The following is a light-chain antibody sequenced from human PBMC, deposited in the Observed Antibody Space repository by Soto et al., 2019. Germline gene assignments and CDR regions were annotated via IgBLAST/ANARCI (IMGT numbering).Light chain of an antibody. CDR3: QPYDSSLRGWGEVV. CDR1: SSNIGADYA. J-gene: IGLJ2*01. V-gene: IGLV1-40*01. Sequence: QSVLTQPPSVSGAPGQRVTISCTGSSSNIGADYAVHWYQQLPGTAPKLLIYGNNNRPSGVPDRFSGSKSGTSVSLAITGLRGGKGVDYYCQPYDSSLRGWGEVVFGGGPKATVL. CDR2: GNN.